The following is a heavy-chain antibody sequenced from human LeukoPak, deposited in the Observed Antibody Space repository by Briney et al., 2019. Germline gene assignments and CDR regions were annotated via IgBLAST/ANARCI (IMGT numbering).Heavy chain of an antibody. CDR2: ISYDGSNK. D-gene: IGHD3-10*01. CDR1: GFTFSSYA. Sequence: GGSLRLSCAASGFTFSSYAMHWVRQAPGKGLEWVAVISYDGSNKYYADSVKGRFTISRDNSKNTLYLQMNSLRAEDTAVYYCARVEPSGAFDIWGQGTMVTVSS. CDR3: ARVEPSGAFDI. J-gene: IGHJ3*02. V-gene: IGHV3-30-3*01.